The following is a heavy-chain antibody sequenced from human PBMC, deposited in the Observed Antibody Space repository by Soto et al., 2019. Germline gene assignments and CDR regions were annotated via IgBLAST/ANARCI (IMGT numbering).Heavy chain of an antibody. J-gene: IGHJ6*02. Sequence: GASVKVSCKASGYTFTSYDITWVRPATGQGLEWMVCMNPNSGNTGYAQKFQGRVTMTRNTSISTAYMELSSLRSEDTAVYYCARDRSGWHNYYYYGMDVGGQGTTVTVSS. CDR3: ARDRSGWHNYYYYGMDV. V-gene: IGHV1-8*01. CDR1: GYTFTSYD. D-gene: IGHD6-19*01. CDR2: MNPNSGNT.